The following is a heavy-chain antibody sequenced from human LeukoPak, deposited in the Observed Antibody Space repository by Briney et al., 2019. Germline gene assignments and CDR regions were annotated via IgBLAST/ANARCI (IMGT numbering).Heavy chain of an antibody. Sequence: GGSLRLSCAASGFTFSSYAMSWVRQAPGKGLEWVANIKQDGSEKYYVDSVKGRFTISRDNAKNSLYLQMNSLRAEDTAVYYCARPGGSSSSPDFDYWGQGTLVTVSS. V-gene: IGHV3-7*03. D-gene: IGHD6-6*01. J-gene: IGHJ4*02. CDR1: GFTFSSYA. CDR2: IKQDGSEK. CDR3: ARPGGSSSSPDFDY.